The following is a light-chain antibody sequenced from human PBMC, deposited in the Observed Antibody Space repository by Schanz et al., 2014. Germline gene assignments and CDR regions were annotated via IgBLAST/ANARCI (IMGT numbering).Light chain of an antibody. CDR2: EVT. CDR1: SIYKY. J-gene: IGLJ3*02. CDR3: SAYSGSPYIGV. V-gene: IGLV2-8*01. Sequence: SALTQPPSASGSPGQSVTISCTGSSIYKYVSWYQQHPGKAPKLMIYEVTERPSGVPDRFSGSKSGNTASLTVSGLQADDEADYYCSAYSGSPYIGVFGGGTKLTVL.